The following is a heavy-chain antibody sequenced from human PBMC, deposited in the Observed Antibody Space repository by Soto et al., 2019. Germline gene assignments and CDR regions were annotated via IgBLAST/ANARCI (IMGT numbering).Heavy chain of an antibody. CDR2: INHSGST. J-gene: IGHJ4*02. D-gene: IGHD6-6*01. CDR3: ARTSRFDC. CDR1: GGSISSGGYS. V-gene: IGHV4-30-2*01. Sequence: SETLSLTCAVSGGSISSGGYSWSWIRQPPGKGLEWIGEINHSGSTNYNPSLTSRVTMSVDTSKHQFSLKLSSVTAADTAVYYCARTSRFDCWGQGTPV.